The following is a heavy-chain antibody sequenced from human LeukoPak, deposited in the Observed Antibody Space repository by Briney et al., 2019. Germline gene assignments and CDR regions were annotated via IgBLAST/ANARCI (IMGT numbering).Heavy chain of an antibody. CDR2: IYTSGST. V-gene: IGHV4-4*07. J-gene: IGHJ6*03. CDR3: ARLGGSSSWYVGYYYMDV. D-gene: IGHD6-13*01. CDR1: GGSISSYY. Sequence: SETLSLTCTVSGGSISSYYWSWIRQPAGKGLEWIGRIYTSGSTNYNPSLKGRVTISVDKSKNQFSLKLSSVTAADTAVYYCARLGGSSSWYVGYYYMDVWGKGTTVTVSS.